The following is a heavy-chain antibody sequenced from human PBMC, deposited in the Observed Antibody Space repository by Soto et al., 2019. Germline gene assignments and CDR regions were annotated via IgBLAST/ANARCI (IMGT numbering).Heavy chain of an antibody. D-gene: IGHD4-17*01. Sequence: PGGSLRLSCEVSGFTFSNYGMHWVRQAPGKGLEWVAVISNDGSNKYYADSVKGQFTISRDNSKNTMYLQMNSRRAEDTAVYYCAKDQATVTSAFDSWGQRTRVTDSS. CDR1: GFTFSNYG. CDR2: ISNDGSNK. V-gene: IGHV3-30*18. J-gene: IGHJ4*02. CDR3: AKDQATVTSAFDS.